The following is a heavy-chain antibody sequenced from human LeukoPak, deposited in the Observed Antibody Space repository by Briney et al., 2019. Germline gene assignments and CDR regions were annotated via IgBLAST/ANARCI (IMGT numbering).Heavy chain of an antibody. CDR1: GGSISSYY. D-gene: IGHD2-15*01. V-gene: IGHV4-4*07. Sequence: SGTLSLTCTVSGGSISSYYWSWIRQPAGKGLEWIGRIYTSGSTNYNPSLKSRVTMSVDTSKNQFSLKLSSVTAADTAVYYCARDAGSSVVVSHYGMDVWGQGTTVTVSS. CDR3: ARDAGSSVVVSHYGMDV. J-gene: IGHJ6*02. CDR2: IYTSGST.